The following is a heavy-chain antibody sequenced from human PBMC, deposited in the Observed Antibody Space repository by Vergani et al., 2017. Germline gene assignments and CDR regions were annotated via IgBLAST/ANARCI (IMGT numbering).Heavy chain of an antibody. Sequence: QLQLQESDPGLVKPSQTLSLNCAASGGSISSGSFSWGWIRQPPGRGLQWIGHIFQSGSPDYNASLKSRVNISLDKSKNHFSLSLSSVTAADTAVYYCGRRNNVVREKDYFDYWGQGGLVTVSS. CDR2: IFQSGSP. D-gene: IGHD3-10*01. V-gene: IGHV4-30-2*01. CDR1: GGSISSGSFS. CDR3: GRRNNVVREKDYFDY. J-gene: IGHJ4*02.